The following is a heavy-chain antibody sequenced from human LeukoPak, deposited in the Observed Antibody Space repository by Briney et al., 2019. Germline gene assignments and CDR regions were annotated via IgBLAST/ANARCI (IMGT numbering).Heavy chain of an antibody. V-gene: IGHV3-74*01. CDR2: IISDGRSA. J-gene: IGHJ4*02. Sequence: PGGSLRLSCAASGFAFSRYWMHWVRQAPGKGLVWVSRIISDGRSAVYADSVKGRFTISRDNAKNTLYLQMDSLRAEDTAVYYCTRVSTTDDYWGQGTLVTVSS. CDR3: TRVSTTDDY. D-gene: IGHD2/OR15-2a*01. CDR1: GFAFSRYW.